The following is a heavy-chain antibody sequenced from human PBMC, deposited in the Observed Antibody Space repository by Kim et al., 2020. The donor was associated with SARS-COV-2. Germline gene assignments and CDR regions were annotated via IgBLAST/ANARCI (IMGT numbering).Heavy chain of an antibody. V-gene: IGHV4-39*07. Sequence: SETLSLTCTVSGGSISSSSYYWGWIRQPPGKGLVWIGSIYYSGSTYYNPSLKSRVTISVDTSKNQFSLKLSSVTAADTAVYYCARRNPDGDMIVVLTNHDDFDIWGQGTMVTVSS. CDR3: ARRNPDGDMIVVLTNHDDFDI. CDR2: IYYSGST. CDR1: GGSISSSSYY. D-gene: IGHD3-22*01. J-gene: IGHJ3*02.